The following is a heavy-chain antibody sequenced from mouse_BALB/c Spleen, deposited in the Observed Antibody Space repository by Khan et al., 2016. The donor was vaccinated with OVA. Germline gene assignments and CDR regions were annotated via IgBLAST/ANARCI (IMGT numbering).Heavy chain of an antibody. D-gene: IGHD1-1*01. CDR3: ARSYGSWAMDY. CDR1: GDSITSGF. Sequence: EVQLQESGPSLVKPSQTLSLTCSVTGDSITSGFWNWIRKFPGNKFEYMGYITYSGNTYHNPSLKSRISITRDTSKSQYYLQLNSVTTEDTATYFCARSYGSWAMDYWGQGTSVTVSS. V-gene: IGHV3-8*02. CDR2: ITYSGNT. J-gene: IGHJ4*01.